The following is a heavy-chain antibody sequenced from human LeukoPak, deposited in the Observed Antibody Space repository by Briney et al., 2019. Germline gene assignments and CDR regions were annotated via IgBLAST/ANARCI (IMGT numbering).Heavy chain of an antibody. CDR2: ISYDGSNK. Sequence: GGSLRLSCAASGFTFSSYAMHWVRQAPGKGLEWVAVISYDGSNKYYADSVKGRFTISRDNSKNTLYLQMNSLRAEDTAVYYCARGEPVLRYFDWLNYFDCWGQGTLVTVSS. J-gene: IGHJ4*02. D-gene: IGHD3-9*01. V-gene: IGHV3-30*04. CDR3: ARGEPVLRYFDWLNYFDC. CDR1: GFTFSSYA.